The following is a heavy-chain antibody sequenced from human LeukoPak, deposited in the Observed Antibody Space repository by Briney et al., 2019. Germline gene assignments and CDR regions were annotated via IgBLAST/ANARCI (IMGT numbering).Heavy chain of an antibody. CDR3: ARAVRFLNAALNWFDP. Sequence: TSETLSLTCTVSGGSISSGGYSWSWIRQPPGKGLEWIGYIYHSGSTYYNPSLKSRVTIPVDRSKNQFSLKLSSVTAADTAVYYCARAVRFLNAALNWFDPWGQGTLVTVSS. J-gene: IGHJ5*02. CDR2: IYHSGST. V-gene: IGHV4-30-2*01. D-gene: IGHD3-3*01. CDR1: GGSISSGGYS.